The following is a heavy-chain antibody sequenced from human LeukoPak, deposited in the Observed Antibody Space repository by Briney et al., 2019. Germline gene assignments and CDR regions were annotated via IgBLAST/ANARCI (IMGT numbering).Heavy chain of an antibody. J-gene: IGHJ4*02. Sequence: GGSLRLSCAASGFTLSSYWMHWVRQAPGKGLVWVSRINSDGGSTSYADSVKGRFTISRDNAQNTLYLQMNSLRAEDTAMYYCARTSYYSDRFHFDYWGQGTLVTVSS. CDR3: ARTSYYSDRFHFDY. CDR1: GFTLSSYW. D-gene: IGHD3-22*01. CDR2: INSDGGST. V-gene: IGHV3-74*01.